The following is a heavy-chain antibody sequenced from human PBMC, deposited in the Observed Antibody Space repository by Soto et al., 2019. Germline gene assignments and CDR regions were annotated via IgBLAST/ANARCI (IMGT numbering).Heavy chain of an antibody. CDR2: IIPILGIA. CDR3: ARVRDYGDYGGLDY. J-gene: IGHJ4*02. Sequence: GPPVKVSCKAAGGTFISYTISLVRQAPGQGLEWMGRIIPILGIANYAQKFQGRVTITADKSTSTAYMELSSLRSEDTAVYYCARVRDYGDYGGLDYWGQGTLVTAPQ. D-gene: IGHD4-17*01. CDR1: GGTFISYT. V-gene: IGHV1-69*02.